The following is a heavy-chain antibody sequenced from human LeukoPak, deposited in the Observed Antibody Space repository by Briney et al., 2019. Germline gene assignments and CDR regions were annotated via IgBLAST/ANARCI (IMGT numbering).Heavy chain of an antibody. CDR3: ARDSRAVAGPPFFDY. Sequence: GRSLRLSCAASGFTFSSYGMHWVRQAPGKGLEWVAVIWYDGSNKYYADSVKGRFTISRDNSKNTLYLQMNSLRAEDTAVYYCARDSRAVAGPPFFDYWGQGTLVTVSS. V-gene: IGHV3-33*01. CDR1: GFTFSSYG. J-gene: IGHJ4*02. D-gene: IGHD6-19*01. CDR2: IWYDGSNK.